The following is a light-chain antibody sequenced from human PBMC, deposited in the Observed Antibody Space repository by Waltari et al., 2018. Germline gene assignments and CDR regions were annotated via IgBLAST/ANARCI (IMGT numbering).Light chain of an antibody. CDR1: SGSIASNY. Sequence: NFMLTQPHSVSESPGKTVTISCTRSSGSIASNYVQWFQQRPVSAPTTVIYEDNQRPSGFPDRFSGSIDSSSNSASLTISGLKTEDEADYYCQSYDSSARVFGGGTKLTVL. J-gene: IGLJ2*01. CDR2: EDN. V-gene: IGLV6-57*04. CDR3: QSYDSSARV.